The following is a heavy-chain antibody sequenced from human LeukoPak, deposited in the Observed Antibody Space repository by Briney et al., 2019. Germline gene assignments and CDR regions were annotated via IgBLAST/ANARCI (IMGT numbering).Heavy chain of an antibody. J-gene: IGHJ4*02. CDR1: GYTFTSYG. CDR2: ISAYNGNT. V-gene: IGHV1-18*01. CDR3: ARDSTSQDSLASDY. D-gene: IGHD2-2*01. Sequence: ASVKVSCKASGYTFTSYGISWVRQAPGQGLEWMGWISAYNGNTNYAQKLQGRVTMTRDTSISTAYTELSRLRSDDTAVYYCARDSTSQDSLASDYWGQGTLVTVSS.